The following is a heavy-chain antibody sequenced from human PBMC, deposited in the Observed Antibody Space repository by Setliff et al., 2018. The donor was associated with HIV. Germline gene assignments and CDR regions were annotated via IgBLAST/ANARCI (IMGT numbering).Heavy chain of an antibody. CDR1: GFTFSSYA. Sequence: GGSLRLSCAASGFTFSSYAMSWVRQAPGKGLEWVSGVSGGGDSTYYADSVKGRFTISRDNAKNSLYLQMNSLRAEDTAVYYCARGYYDSSGYSAFDIWGQGTMVTVSS. CDR2: VSGGGDST. CDR3: ARGYYDSSGYSAFDI. J-gene: IGHJ3*02. V-gene: IGHV3-23*01. D-gene: IGHD3-22*01.